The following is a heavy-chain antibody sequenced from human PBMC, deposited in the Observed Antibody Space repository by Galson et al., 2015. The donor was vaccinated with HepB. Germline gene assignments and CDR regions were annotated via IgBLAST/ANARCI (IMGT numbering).Heavy chain of an antibody. Sequence: SVKVSCKAAGGTFSSYAISWVRQAPGQGLEWMGGIIPIFGTANYAQKFQGRVTITADESTSTAYMELSSLRSEDTAVYYCASWGTRLRFLEWVLDGMDVWGQGTTVTVSS. CDR3: ASWGTRLRFLEWVLDGMDV. V-gene: IGHV1-69*13. J-gene: IGHJ6*02. D-gene: IGHD3-3*01. CDR2: IIPIFGTA. CDR1: GGTFSSYA.